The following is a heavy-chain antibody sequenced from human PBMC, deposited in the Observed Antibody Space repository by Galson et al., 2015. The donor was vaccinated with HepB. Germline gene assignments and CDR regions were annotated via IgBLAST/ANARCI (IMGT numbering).Heavy chain of an antibody. D-gene: IGHD3-16*01. CDR1: GYTFTTYC. CDR3: AREPPHTFTFDY. CDR2: INPSSGST. Sequence: SVKVSCKASGYTFTTYCMHWVRLAPGQGLEYMGMINPSSGSTAYAQKFQGRLTLTRDTSTNTVYMELNSLRSEDAAVYYCAREPPHTFTFDYWGQGTLVTVSS. J-gene: IGHJ4*02. V-gene: IGHV1-46*01.